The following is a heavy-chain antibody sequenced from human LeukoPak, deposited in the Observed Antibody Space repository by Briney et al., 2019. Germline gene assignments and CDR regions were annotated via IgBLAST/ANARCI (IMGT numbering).Heavy chain of an antibody. CDR2: IYNSGTT. Sequence: SETLSLTCTVSGGFITSNYWNWIRQPAGKGLEWIGRIYNSGTTNYNPSLKSRVTMSMDTSKNEFSLKLSSVTAADTAVYFCARDPLYDINGNYFDTWGQGTLVTVSS. CDR3: ARDPLYDINGNYFDT. J-gene: IGHJ5*02. D-gene: IGHD2-8*01. V-gene: IGHV4-4*07. CDR1: GGFITSNY.